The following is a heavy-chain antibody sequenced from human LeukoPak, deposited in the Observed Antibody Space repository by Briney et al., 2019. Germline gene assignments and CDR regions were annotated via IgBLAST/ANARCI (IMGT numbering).Heavy chain of an antibody. CDR3: ARVKYCSGGSCYLFDY. J-gene: IGHJ4*02. D-gene: IGHD2-15*01. V-gene: IGHV3-33*01. CDR1: GFTFSSYG. Sequence: GGSLRLSCAASGFTFSSYGMHWVRQAPGKGLEWAAVIWYDGSNKYYADSVKGRFTISRDNSKNTLYLQMNSLRAEDTAVYYCARVKYCSGGSCYLFDYWGQGTLVTVSS. CDR2: IWYDGSNK.